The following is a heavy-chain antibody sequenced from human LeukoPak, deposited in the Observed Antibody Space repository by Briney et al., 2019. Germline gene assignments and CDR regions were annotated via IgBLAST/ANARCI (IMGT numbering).Heavy chain of an antibody. D-gene: IGHD3-3*01. CDR3: ARPRRYYDSWSGYPPFDY. Sequence: GASVKVSCTASGGTFRSHSFNWLRQAPGQGLEWLGGIIPVSSATKYAQKFQDRVTITADEYTTTAFMELSSLRPEDTAVYYCARPRRYYDSWSGYPPFDYWGQGTLVTVSS. CDR1: GGTFRSHS. J-gene: IGHJ4*02. CDR2: IIPVSSAT. V-gene: IGHV1-69*13.